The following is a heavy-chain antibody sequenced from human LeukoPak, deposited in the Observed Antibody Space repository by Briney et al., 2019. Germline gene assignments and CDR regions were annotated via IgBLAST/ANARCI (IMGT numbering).Heavy chain of an antibody. D-gene: IGHD2-2*01. Sequence: ASVKVSCKASGYTFTGYYMHWVRQAPGQGLEWMGWINPSSGGTNYAQKFQGRVTMTRDTSISTAYMELSRLRSDDTAVYYCAREACSSTSCFPYSDYWGQGTLVTVSS. CDR2: INPSSGGT. V-gene: IGHV1-2*02. CDR3: AREACSSTSCFPYSDY. CDR1: GYTFTGYY. J-gene: IGHJ4*02.